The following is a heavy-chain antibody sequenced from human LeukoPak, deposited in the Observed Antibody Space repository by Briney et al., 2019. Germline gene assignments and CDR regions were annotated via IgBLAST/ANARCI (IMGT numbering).Heavy chain of an antibody. Sequence: ASVKVSCKASGYTFTGYYMHWVRQAPGQGLEWMGWINPNSGGTNYAQKFQGRVTTTRDTSISTAYMELSRLRSDDTAVYYCARKYWDFWSGYLDWGQGTLVTVSS. V-gene: IGHV1-2*02. J-gene: IGHJ4*02. CDR2: INPNSGGT. D-gene: IGHD3-3*01. CDR1: GYTFTGYY. CDR3: ARKYWDFWSGYLD.